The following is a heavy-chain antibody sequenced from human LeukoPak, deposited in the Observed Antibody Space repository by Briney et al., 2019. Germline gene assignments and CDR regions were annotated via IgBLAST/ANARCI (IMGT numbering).Heavy chain of an antibody. CDR3: ARDSRYFHS. V-gene: IGHV3-7*01. CDR2: INQDGRDK. J-gene: IGHJ4*02. CDR1: GFLFNDYW. Sequence: GGSLRLSCAASGFLFNDYWMTWVHQAPGKGLEWVGNINQDGRDKYYGDSVKGRFTISRDNAKNSLYLQMNSLRAEDTAVYYCARDSRYFHSWGQGNMVTVSS.